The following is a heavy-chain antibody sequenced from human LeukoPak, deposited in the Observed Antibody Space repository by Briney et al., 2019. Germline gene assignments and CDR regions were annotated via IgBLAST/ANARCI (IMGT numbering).Heavy chain of an antibody. D-gene: IGHD3-22*01. J-gene: IGHJ6*03. CDR3: ARVDSSGYFYYYMDV. CDR1: GYIFTNYG. Sequence: ASVKVSCKASGYIFTNYGISWVRQAPGQGLEWMGWISAYNGNTNYAQKLQGRVTMTTDTSTSTAYMELRSLRSDDTAVYYCARVDSSGYFYYYMDVWGKGTTVTISS. V-gene: IGHV1-18*01. CDR2: ISAYNGNT.